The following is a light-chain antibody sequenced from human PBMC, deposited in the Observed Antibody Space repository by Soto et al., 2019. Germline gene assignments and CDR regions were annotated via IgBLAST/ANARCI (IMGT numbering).Light chain of an antibody. CDR3: TSYTSSNTRKV. Sequence: QSALTQPASVSGSPGQSITISCTGTSSDVGGYNYVSWYQQHPGKAPKLMIYDVSNRPSGVSNRFSGSKSGNTASLTISGLQAEDEADYYCTSYTSSNTRKVFGGGTQLTVL. CDR1: SSDVGGYNY. J-gene: IGLJ3*02. CDR2: DVS. V-gene: IGLV2-14*01.